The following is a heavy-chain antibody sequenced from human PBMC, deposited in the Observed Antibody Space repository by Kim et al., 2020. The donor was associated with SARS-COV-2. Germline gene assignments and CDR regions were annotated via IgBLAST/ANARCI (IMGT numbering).Heavy chain of an antibody. V-gene: IGHV4-31*03. D-gene: IGHD3-10*01. Sequence: SETLSLTCTVSGGSISSGGCYWSWIRQHPGKGLEWIGYIYYSGSTYYNPSLKSRVSVSVDTSENQFSLKLSSVTAADTAVYYCARVWGGMVRGVIITRGFMDVWGQGTTVTVSS. CDR3: ARVWGGMVRGVIITRGFMDV. J-gene: IGHJ6*02. CDR1: GGSISSGGCY. CDR2: IYYSGST.